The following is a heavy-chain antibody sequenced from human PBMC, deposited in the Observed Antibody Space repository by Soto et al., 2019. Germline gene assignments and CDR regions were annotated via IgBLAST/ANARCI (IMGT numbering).Heavy chain of an antibody. CDR3: ARRTERSGPNSFDY. Sequence: ASVKVSCKASGYTFTTYDINWVRQAPGQGLEWMGWMNPYTGKAGYAQKFQGRVTMTRDNSISTAYMELSSLRSEDTAVYCCARRTERSGPNSFDYWGLGTMVTVSS. CDR2: MNPYTGKA. V-gene: IGHV1-8*01. J-gene: IGHJ4*02. CDR1: GYTFTTYD. D-gene: IGHD6-25*01.